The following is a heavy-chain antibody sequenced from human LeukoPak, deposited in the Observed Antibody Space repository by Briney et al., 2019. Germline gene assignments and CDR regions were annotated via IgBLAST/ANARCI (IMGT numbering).Heavy chain of an antibody. V-gene: IGHV3-48*01. CDR1: GFTFSSYS. CDR2: ISSSSTI. Sequence: PEGSLRLSCAASGFTFSSYSMNWVRQAPGKGLEWVSYISSSSTIYYADSVKGRFTISRDNAKNSLYLQMNSLRAEDTAVYYCASRPNYYDSSGQVDYWGQGTLVTVSS. D-gene: IGHD3-22*01. J-gene: IGHJ4*02. CDR3: ASRPNYYDSSGQVDY.